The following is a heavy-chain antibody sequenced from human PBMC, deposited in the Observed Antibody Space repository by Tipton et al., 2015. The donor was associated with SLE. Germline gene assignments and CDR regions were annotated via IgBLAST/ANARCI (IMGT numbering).Heavy chain of an antibody. CDR3: AKVSSHSSGYYYYFDY. J-gene: IGHJ4*02. D-gene: IGHD3-22*01. Sequence: SLRLSCAASGFTFSSYDMHWVRQAPGKGLEWVSGISWNSGSIGYADSVKGRFTISRDNAKNSLYLQMNSLRAEDTALYYCAKVSSHSSGYYYYFDYWGQGTLVTVSS. CDR1: GFTFSSYD. CDR2: ISWNSGSI. V-gene: IGHV3-9*01.